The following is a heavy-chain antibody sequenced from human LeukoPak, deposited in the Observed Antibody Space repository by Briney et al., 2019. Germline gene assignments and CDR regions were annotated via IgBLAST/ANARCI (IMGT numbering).Heavy chain of an antibody. D-gene: IGHD3-22*01. CDR1: GFTFSSYG. Sequence: GGSLRLSCAASGFTFSSYGMHWVRQAPGKGLEWVAIIWFDGSNNYYVDSVKGRFTISRDNSENTLYLQMNSLRADDMAVYYCARAPSLFSYNSSGYYNGYFDLWGRGTLVTVSS. CDR3: ARAPSLFSYNSSGYYNGYFDL. V-gene: IGHV3-33*01. J-gene: IGHJ2*01. CDR2: IWFDGSNN.